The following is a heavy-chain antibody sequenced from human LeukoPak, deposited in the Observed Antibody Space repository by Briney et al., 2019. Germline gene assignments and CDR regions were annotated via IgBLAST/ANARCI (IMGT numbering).Heavy chain of an antibody. CDR2: IWYDGSNK. J-gene: IGHJ4*02. CDR3: AKNYDSSGSRYYFDY. CDR1: GFTFSSYG. Sequence: GGSLRLSCAASGFTFSSYGMHWVRQAPGKGLEWVAVIWYDGSNKYYEDSVKGRFTISRDNSKNTLYLQMNRLRAEDTAVYYCAKNYDSSGSRYYFDYWGQGTLVTVSS. D-gene: IGHD3-22*01. V-gene: IGHV3-33*06.